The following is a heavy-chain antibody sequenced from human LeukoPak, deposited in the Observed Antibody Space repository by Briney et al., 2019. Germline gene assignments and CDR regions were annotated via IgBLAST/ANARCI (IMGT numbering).Heavy chain of an antibody. CDR2: IGGAAGST. V-gene: IGHV3-23*01. CDR3: AIDRDIILTGHGMDV. CDR1: GFTFSRHA. D-gene: IGHD1-1*01. J-gene: IGHJ6*02. Sequence: PGESLTLSCAASGFTFSRHAMTWVRQAPGKGLEWVSTIGGAAGSTNFADSVRGRFTISRDNSNNTLFLHMTNLRAEDTAVYYCAIDRDIILTGHGMDVWGQGTTVTVSS.